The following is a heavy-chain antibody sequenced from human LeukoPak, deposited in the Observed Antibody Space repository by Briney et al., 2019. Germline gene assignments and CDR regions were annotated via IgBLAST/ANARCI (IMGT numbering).Heavy chain of an antibody. D-gene: IGHD3-10*01. Sequence: ASVKVSCKTSGYTFTDYDITWVRQAPGQGLEWMGRVSPYNGNTYYSQRFQDRVIITKDTSTGTAYMDLRDLRTDDTAMFYCARNGRVRRVVKDLFEYWGQGTLVAVSS. CDR3: ARNGRVRRVVKDLFEY. CDR1: GYTFTDYD. J-gene: IGHJ4*02. V-gene: IGHV1-18*01. CDR2: VSPYNGNT.